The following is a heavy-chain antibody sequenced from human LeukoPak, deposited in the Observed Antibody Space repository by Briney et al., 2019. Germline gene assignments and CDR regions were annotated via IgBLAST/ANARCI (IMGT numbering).Heavy chain of an antibody. CDR2: ISYDGSNK. Sequence: PGGSLRLSCAASGFTLRSYSMHWVRQAPGKGLEWVAVISYDGSNKYYADSVKGRFTISRDNSKNTLYLQMNSLRAEDTAVYYCAKLSGRSYDYWGQGTLVTVSS. CDR3: AKLSGRSYDY. D-gene: IGHD1-26*01. V-gene: IGHV3-30*04. CDR1: GFTLRSYS. J-gene: IGHJ4*02.